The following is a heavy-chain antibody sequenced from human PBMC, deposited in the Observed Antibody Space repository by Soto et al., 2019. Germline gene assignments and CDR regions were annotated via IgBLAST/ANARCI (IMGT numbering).Heavy chain of an antibody. CDR1: GFTFSSYA. D-gene: IGHD3-9*01. V-gene: IGHV3-23*01. Sequence: LRLSCAASGFTFSSYAMSWVRQAPGKGLEWVSGIGGSGSSTFYADSVKGRFTISRDNSKNTLYLQMNSLRAEDTAVYHCAKVSTGYYYYFDSWGRGTLVTVSS. CDR2: IGGSGSST. J-gene: IGHJ4*02. CDR3: AKVSTGYYYYFDS.